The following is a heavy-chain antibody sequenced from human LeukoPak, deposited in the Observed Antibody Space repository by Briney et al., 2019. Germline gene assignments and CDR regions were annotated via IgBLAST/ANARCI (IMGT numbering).Heavy chain of an antibody. J-gene: IGHJ4*02. D-gene: IGHD3-10*01. V-gene: IGHV3-9*01. CDR1: GFTFDDYA. CDR2: VSGNSDKI. Sequence: GGSLRLSCEVSGFTFDDYAMHWVRQAPGKGLEWVAGVSGNSDKIGYADSVKGRFTSSRDNAKNSLYLQMNSLRPEDTALYYCARGHYGSGSSSGPIDYWGQGTLVTVSS. CDR3: ARGHYGSGSSSGPIDY.